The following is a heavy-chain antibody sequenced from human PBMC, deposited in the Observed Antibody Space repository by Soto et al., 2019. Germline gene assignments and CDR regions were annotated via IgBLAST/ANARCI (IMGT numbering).Heavy chain of an antibody. D-gene: IGHD4-17*01. Sequence: ESGGGVVQPGRSLRLSCAAYGFTFSSYGMHWVRQAPGKGLEWVAVISYDGSNNYYADSVKGRFTISRDNSKNTLYLQMNSLRAEHTAVYYCAKDTLRQTVTTLDYSGHGTLVTVSS. CDR3: AKDTLRQTVTTLDY. J-gene: IGHJ4*01. CDR2: ISYDGSNN. CDR1: GFTFSSYG. V-gene: IGHV3-30*18.